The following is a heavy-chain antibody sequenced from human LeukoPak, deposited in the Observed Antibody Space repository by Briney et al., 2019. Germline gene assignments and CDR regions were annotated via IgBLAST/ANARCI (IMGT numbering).Heavy chain of an antibody. CDR2: IYNSGST. CDR3: ATLKSYGSGSCEFDY. J-gene: IGHJ4*02. Sequence: PSQTLSLTCTVSGGSISSGGYYWSWIRQHPGKGPEWIGYIYNSGSTYYNPSLKSRVIISVDTSKNQFSLKLSSVTAADTAVYYCATLKSYGSGSCEFDYWGQGTLVTVSS. V-gene: IGHV4-31*03. CDR1: GGSISSGGYY. D-gene: IGHD3-10*01.